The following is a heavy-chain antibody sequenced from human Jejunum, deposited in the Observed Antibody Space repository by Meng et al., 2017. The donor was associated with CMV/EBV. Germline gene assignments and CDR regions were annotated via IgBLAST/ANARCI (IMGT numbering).Heavy chain of an antibody. CDR3: AKDGGTYSGGFDY. CDR1: GFTFNNYV. D-gene: IGHD4-23*01. Sequence: SGFTFNNYVMSWVRQAPGKGLEWVSSISSSGGSTYYADSVKGRFTISRHSFKNTLYLQMNSLRAEDTAVYYCAKDGGTYSGGFDYWGQGTLVTVSS. V-gene: IGHV3-23*01. CDR2: ISSSGGST. J-gene: IGHJ4*02.